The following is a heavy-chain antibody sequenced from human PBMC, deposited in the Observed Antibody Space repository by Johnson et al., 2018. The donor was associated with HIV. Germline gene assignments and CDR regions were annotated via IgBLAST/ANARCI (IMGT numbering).Heavy chain of an antibody. V-gene: IGHV3-66*02. CDR2: IYSGGST. Sequence: VQLVESGGGLVKPGGSLRLSCAASGFSFDSHAINWVRQAPGKGLEWVSVIYSGGSTYYADSVKGRFTISRDNSKNTLYLQMNSLRAEDTAVYYCARDGSGSFDAFDICGQGTMVTVSS. CDR1: GFSFDSHA. D-gene: IGHD1-26*01. J-gene: IGHJ3*02. CDR3: ARDGSGSFDAFDI.